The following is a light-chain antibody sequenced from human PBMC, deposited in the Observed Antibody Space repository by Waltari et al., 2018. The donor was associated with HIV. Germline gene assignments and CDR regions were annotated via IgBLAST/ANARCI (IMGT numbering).Light chain of an antibody. V-gene: IGKV3-11*01. CDR3: QQRGNWPRT. J-gene: IGKJ1*01. CDR1: QSVGTF. Sequence: EIVLTQSPATLSLSPGERATLSCRASQSVGTFLAWYQHKPGQAPRLLIYDTSNRATGIPARFRGSGSGTDFTLTISSLEPEDFAVYYCQQRGNWPRTFGQGTKVEIK. CDR2: DTS.